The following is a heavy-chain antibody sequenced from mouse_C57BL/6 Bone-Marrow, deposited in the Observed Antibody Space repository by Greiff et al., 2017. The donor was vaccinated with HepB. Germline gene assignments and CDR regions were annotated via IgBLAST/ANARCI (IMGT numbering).Heavy chain of an antibody. D-gene: IGHD3-1*01. CDR1: GYTFTSYW. CDR3: ARRHSHYLDY. CDR2: IYPGSGST. V-gene: IGHV1-55*01. J-gene: IGHJ2*01. Sequence: QVQLQQPGAELVKPGASVKMSCKASGYTFTSYWITWVKQRPGQGLEWIGDIYPGSGSTNYNEKFKGKATLPVDTSSSTAYMQLSSLTSEDSAVYYCARRHSHYLDYWGQGTTLTVSS.